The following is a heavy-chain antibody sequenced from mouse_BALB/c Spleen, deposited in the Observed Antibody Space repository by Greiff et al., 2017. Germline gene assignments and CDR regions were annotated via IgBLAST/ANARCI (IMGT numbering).Heavy chain of an antibody. D-gene: IGHD2-1*01. CDR2: ISYSGST. CDR1: GDSITSGY. V-gene: IGHV3-8*02. Sequence: EVKLVESGPSLVKPSQTLSLTCSVTGDSITSGYWNWIRKFPGNKLEYMGYISYSGSTYYNPSLKSRISITRDTSKNQYYLQLNSVTTEDTATYYCARSDYGNYVSYYYAMDYWGQGTSVTVSS. CDR3: ARSDYGNYVSYYYAMDY. J-gene: IGHJ4*01.